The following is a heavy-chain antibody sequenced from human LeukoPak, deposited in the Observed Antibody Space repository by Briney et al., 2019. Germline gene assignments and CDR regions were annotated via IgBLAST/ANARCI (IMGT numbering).Heavy chain of an antibody. V-gene: IGHV3-53*01. Sequence: GGSLRLSCAASGFTFSSYAMHWVRQAPGKGLEWVSVIYSGGSTYYADSVKGRFTISRDNSKNTLYLQMNSLRAEDTAVYYCARGYGKDYWGQGALVTVSS. CDR2: IYSGGST. J-gene: IGHJ4*02. CDR1: GFTFSSYA. D-gene: IGHD5-18*01. CDR3: ARGYGKDY.